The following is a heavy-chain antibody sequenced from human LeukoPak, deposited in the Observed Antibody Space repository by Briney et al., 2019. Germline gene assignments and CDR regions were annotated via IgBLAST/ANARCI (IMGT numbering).Heavy chain of an antibody. Sequence: SETLSLTCAVYGGSFSGYYWSWIRQPPGKGLEWIGEINHSGSTNYNPSLKNRVTISVDTSKNQFSLKLSSVTAADTAVYYCARAPSWYPYNWFDPWGQGTLVTVSS. V-gene: IGHV4-34*01. J-gene: IGHJ5*02. CDR3: ARAPSWYPYNWFDP. D-gene: IGHD6-13*01. CDR1: GGSFSGYY. CDR2: INHSGST.